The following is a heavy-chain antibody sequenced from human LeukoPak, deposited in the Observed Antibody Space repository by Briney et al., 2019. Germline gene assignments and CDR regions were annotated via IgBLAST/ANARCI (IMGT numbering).Heavy chain of an antibody. D-gene: IGHD2-2*01. J-gene: IGHJ4*02. Sequence: ASVKVSCKASGYTFTSYYITWVRQAPGQGLEGMGWISSCKGNRKYAQKFHGRVTMATETSTSTAYMEVRSLRSDDTAVYYCAREYCSSTSCRLDYWGQGTLVTVSS. V-gene: IGHV1-18*01. CDR1: GYTFTSYY. CDR2: ISSCKGNR. CDR3: AREYCSSTSCRLDY.